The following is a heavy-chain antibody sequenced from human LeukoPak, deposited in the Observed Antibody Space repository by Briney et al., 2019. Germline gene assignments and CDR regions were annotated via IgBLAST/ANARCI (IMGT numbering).Heavy chain of an antibody. CDR3: ARDWRHHVDY. J-gene: IGHJ4*02. V-gene: IGHV3-74*01. CDR2: INIHGTGT. CDR1: GFSFSSYW. Sequence: GGSLRLSCAASGFSFSSYWMHWVRQAPGKGLVWVSGINIHGTGTIYADSVKGRFTISRDNAKNTLYLQMNSLRAEDTAVYYCARDWRHHVDYWGQGIQVTVSS. D-gene: IGHD1-14*01.